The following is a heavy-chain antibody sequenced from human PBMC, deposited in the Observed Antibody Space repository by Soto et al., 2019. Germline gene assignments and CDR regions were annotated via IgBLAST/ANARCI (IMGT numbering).Heavy chain of an antibody. V-gene: IGHV3-23*01. CDR3: ANSRSSDGTGDFYDY. CDR2: IGGSGRTT. J-gene: IGHJ4*02. D-gene: IGHD2-21*01. Sequence: GGSLRLSCAASAFTFNNYAMSWVRQAPGKGLEWVSGIGGSGRTTYYADSVKGRFTISRDTSNNTLFLQMNSLRADDTAVYYCANSRSSDGTGDFYDYWGQGTLVTVSS. CDR1: AFTFNNYA.